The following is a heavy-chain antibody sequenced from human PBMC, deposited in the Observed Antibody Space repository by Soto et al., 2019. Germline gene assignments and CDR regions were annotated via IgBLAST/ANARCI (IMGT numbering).Heavy chain of an antibody. J-gene: IGHJ5*01. D-gene: IGHD4-17*01. Sequence: ASVKVSCKASGYTFVNYGVAWVRQAPGQGLEYMGWISVYDGNTKYTEKFRDRVTMTADTSTSTAYMDLRGLQPDDTAVYFCARDDDYEDNGLDSWGQGTLVTVSS. CDR1: GYTFVNYG. CDR2: ISVYDGNT. CDR3: ARDDDYEDNGLDS. V-gene: IGHV1-18*01.